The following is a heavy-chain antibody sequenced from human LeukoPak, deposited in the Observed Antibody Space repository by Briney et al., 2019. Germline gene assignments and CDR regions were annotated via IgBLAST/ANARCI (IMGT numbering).Heavy chain of an antibody. V-gene: IGHV4-34*01. J-gene: IGHJ4*02. CDR2: IHHSGST. CDR1: GGSFSGYY. CDR3: ARKGYCSSTSCHGKYYFDY. D-gene: IGHD2-2*01. Sequence: SETMSLTCAVYGGSFSGYYWSWIRQPPGKGLKWIEEIHHSGSTNYNPSLKSRVTISVDTSKNQFSLKLSSVTAADTAVYYCARKGYCSSTSCHGKYYFDYWGQGTLVTVSS.